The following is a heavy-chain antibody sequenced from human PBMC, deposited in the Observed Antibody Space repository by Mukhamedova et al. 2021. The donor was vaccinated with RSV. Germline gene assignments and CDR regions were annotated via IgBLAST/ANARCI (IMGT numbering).Heavy chain of an antibody. Sequence: EWVSFIRYDESNTYNIDSVKGRFTISRDNSKNTLYLQMNSLRPEDTAVYYCAKAGEYYMDVWGQGTTVTVSS. CDR3: AKAGEYYMDV. J-gene: IGHJ6*03. CDR2: IRYDESNT. V-gene: IGHV3-30*02.